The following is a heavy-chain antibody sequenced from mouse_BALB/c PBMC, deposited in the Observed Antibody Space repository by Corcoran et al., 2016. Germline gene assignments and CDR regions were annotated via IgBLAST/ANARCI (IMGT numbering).Heavy chain of an antibody. CDR1: GFNIKDTN. CDR2: IDPANGNT. D-gene: IGHD2-1*01. Sequence: EVQLQQSGAELVKPGASVTLSCTASGFNIKDTNMHWVKQWPEQGLEWIGRIDPANGNTKYDPKFQGKATITADTSSNTAYLQLSSLTSEDTAVYYCARSDYGNWRAMDYWGQGTSVTVSS. CDR3: ARSDYGNWRAMDY. J-gene: IGHJ4*01. V-gene: IGHV14-3*02.